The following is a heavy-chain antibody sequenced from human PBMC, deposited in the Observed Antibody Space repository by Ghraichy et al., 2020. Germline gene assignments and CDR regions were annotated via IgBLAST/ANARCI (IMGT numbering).Heavy chain of an antibody. J-gene: IGHJ4*02. CDR3: ARVSKYYDSSGYYYALDY. D-gene: IGHD3-22*01. CDR1: GGSISSSNW. V-gene: IGHV4-4*02. CDR2: IYHSGST. Sequence: SETLSLTCAVSGGSISSSNWWSWVRQPPGKGLEWIGEIYHSGSTNYNPSLKSRVTISVDKSKNQFSLKLSSVTAADTAVYYCARVSKYYDSSGYYYALDYWGQGTLVTVSS.